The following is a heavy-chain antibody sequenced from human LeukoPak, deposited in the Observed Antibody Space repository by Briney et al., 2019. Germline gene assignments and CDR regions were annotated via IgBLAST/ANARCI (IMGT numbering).Heavy chain of an antibody. D-gene: IGHD2-8*01. CDR3: ARDQCTNGVCYTWYYYGMDV. CDR1: GYTLTELS. CDR2: INPNSGGT. Sequence: ASVKVSCKVSGYTLTELSMHWVRQAPGKGLEWMGWINPNSGGTNYAQKFQGRVTMTRDTSISTAYMELSRLRSDDTAVYYCARDQCTNGVCYTWYYYGMDVWGQGTTVTVSS. J-gene: IGHJ6*02. V-gene: IGHV1-2*02.